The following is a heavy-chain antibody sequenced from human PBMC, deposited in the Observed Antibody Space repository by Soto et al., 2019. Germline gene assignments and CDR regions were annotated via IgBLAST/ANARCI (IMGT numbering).Heavy chain of an antibody. J-gene: IGHJ5*02. CDR1: GYSFNSYW. V-gene: IGHV5-51*01. CDR3: ARKDKSGYFNWFDP. D-gene: IGHD3-22*01. CDR2: IFPSGSDT. Sequence: GESLKISCRGSGYSFNSYWIAWVRQMPGKVLEWMGIIFPSGSDTRYSPSFQGQVTISADRSTSTVFLQWASLKASDAAVYFCARKDKSGYFNWFDPWGQGTLVTVSS.